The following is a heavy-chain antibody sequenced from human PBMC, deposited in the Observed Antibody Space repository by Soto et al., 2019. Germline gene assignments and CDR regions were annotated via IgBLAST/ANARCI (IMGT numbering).Heavy chain of an antibody. J-gene: IGHJ4*02. CDR3: ARESEDLTSNFDY. CDR2: ISSTTNYK. Sequence: EVQLVESGGGLVKPGGSLRLSCAASGFTFTRYSMNWVRQAPGKGLEWVSSISSTTNYKYYGDSMKGRFTISRDNAKNSLDLEMNSLRAEDTAVYYCARESEDLTSNFDYWGQGTLVTVSS. V-gene: IGHV3-21*06. CDR1: GFTFTRYS.